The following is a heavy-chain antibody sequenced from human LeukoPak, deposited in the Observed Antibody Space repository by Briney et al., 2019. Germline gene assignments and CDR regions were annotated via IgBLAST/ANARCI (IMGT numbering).Heavy chain of an antibody. D-gene: IGHD1-1*01. V-gene: IGHV3-74*01. CDR1: GFTFSSYW. CDR2: INSDGSST. Sequence: GGSLRLSCAASGFTFSSYWMHWVRQAPGKGLVWVSRINSDGSSTSYADSVKGRFTISRDNAKNTLYLQMNSLRAEDTAVYYCAKGWELERPPSWFDPWGQGTLVTVSS. J-gene: IGHJ5*02. CDR3: AKGWELERPPSWFDP.